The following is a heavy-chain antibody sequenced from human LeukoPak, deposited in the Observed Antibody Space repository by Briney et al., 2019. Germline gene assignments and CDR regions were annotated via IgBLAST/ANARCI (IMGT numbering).Heavy chain of an antibody. D-gene: IGHD3-10*01. CDR3: ARAYGSGTHFDY. Sequence: SQTLSLTCTVSGGSISSGGYYWSWIRQHPGKGLEWIGYIYYSGSTYYNPSLKSRVTISVDTSKNQFSLKLSSVTAVDTAVYYCARAYGSGTHFDYWGQGTLVTVSS. CDR2: IYYSGST. J-gene: IGHJ4*02. V-gene: IGHV4-31*03. CDR1: GGSISSGGYY.